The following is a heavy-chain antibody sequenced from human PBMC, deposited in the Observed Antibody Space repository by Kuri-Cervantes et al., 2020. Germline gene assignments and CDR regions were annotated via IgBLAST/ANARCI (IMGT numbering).Heavy chain of an antibody. CDR1: GFTVTNNY. CDR3: AREGKSVQAFDY. J-gene: IGHJ4*02. Sequence: ETLSLTCAASGFTVTNNYMSWVRQAPGKGLEWVSVIYADGKTFYADSVKGRFTISRDILKNTLFLQMSGLRAEDTALYFCAREGKSVQAFDYWGQGTLVTVSS. CDR2: IYADGKT. V-gene: IGHV3-53*01.